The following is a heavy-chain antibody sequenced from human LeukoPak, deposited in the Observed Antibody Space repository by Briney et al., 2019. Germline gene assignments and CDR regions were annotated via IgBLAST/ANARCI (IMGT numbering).Heavy chain of an antibody. V-gene: IGHV4-30-2*01. Sequence: PSETLSLTCAVSGGSISSGGYSWSWIQQPPGKGLEWIGYIYHSGSTYYNPSLKSRVTISVDRSKNQFSLKLSSVTAADTAVYYCARGEYSSGWYSFQAFDIWGQGTMVTVSS. J-gene: IGHJ3*02. CDR3: ARGEYSSGWYSFQAFDI. CDR2: IYHSGST. CDR1: GGSISSGGYS. D-gene: IGHD6-19*01.